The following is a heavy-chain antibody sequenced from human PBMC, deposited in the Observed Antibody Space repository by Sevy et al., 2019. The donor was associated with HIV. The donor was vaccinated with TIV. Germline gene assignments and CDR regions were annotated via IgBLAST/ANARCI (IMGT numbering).Heavy chain of an antibody. CDR1: GGSISSYY. V-gene: IGHV4-59*12. CDR3: ARRGSSSTSRYYYYYYGMDV. Sequence: SETLSLTCTVSGGSISSYYWSWIRQPPGKGLEWIGYIYYSGSTNYNPSLKSRVTISVDTSKNQSSLKLSSVPAADTAVYYCARRGSSSTSRYYYYYYGMDVWGQGTTVTVSS. D-gene: IGHD2-2*01. J-gene: IGHJ6*02. CDR2: IYYSGST.